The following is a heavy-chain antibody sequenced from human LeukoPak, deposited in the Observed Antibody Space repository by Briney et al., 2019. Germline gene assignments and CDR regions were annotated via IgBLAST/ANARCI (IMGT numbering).Heavy chain of an antibody. D-gene: IGHD3-9*01. Sequence: GGSLRLSCAASGFTFSNYAMSWVRQAPGKGLEWVSAVSGRDTSTYYADSVKGRFTISRDNSKNTLYRQMNSLRAEDTAIYYCAKWGDYDVLTGYYDSDYWGQGTLVTVSS. CDR2: VSGRDTST. CDR1: GFTFSNYA. V-gene: IGHV3-23*01. J-gene: IGHJ4*02. CDR3: AKWGDYDVLTGYYDSDY.